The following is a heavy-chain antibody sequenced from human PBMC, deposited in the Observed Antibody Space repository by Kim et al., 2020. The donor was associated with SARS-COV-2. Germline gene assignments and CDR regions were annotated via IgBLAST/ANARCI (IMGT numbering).Heavy chain of an antibody. Sequence: GGSLRLSCAASGFTFSSYAMSWVRQAPGKGLEWVSAISGSGGGTYYADSVKGRFTISRDNSKNTLYLQMNSLRAEDTAVYYCAKDYDIFGGYYGMDVWGHGTTLTVSS. D-gene: IGHD3-9*01. CDR2: ISGSGGGT. CDR3: AKDYDIFGGYYGMDV. V-gene: IGHV3-23*01. J-gene: IGHJ6*02. CDR1: GFTFSSYA.